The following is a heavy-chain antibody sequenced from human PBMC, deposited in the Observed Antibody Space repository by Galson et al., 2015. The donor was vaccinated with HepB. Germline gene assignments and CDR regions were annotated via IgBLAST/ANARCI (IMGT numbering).Heavy chain of an antibody. CDR3: ARVVGGSSTSSTLEGNYYMDV. Sequence: TLSLTCTVSGGSISSGDYYWSWIRQPPGKGLEWIGYIYYSGSTYYNPSLKSRVTISVDTSKNQFSLKLSSVTAADTAGYYCARVVGGSSTSSTLEGNYYMDVWGKGTTVTVSS. CDR2: IYYSGST. D-gene: IGHD2-2*01. CDR1: GGSISSGDYY. V-gene: IGHV4-30-4*01. J-gene: IGHJ6*03.